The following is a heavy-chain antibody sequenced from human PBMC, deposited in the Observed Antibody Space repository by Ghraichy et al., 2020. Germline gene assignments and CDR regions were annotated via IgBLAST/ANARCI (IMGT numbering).Heavy chain of an antibody. CDR3: ARDSETDIVVESEVWFGP. V-gene: IGHV3-7*04. Sequence: GGSLRLSCVASGFTFSRFWMSWVRQAPGKGLEWVANIKQDGGEKYYVDSVKGRFTISRDNAKNSLYLQMNSLRAEDTAVYYCARDSETDIVVESEVWFGPWGQGTLVTVSS. CDR1: GFTFSRFW. D-gene: IGHD2-2*01. J-gene: IGHJ5*02. CDR2: IKQDGGEK.